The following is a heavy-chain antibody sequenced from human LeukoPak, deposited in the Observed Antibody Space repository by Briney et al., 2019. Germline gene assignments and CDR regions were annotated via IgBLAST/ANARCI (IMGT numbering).Heavy chain of an antibody. CDR1: GGSFSGYY. CDR3: AKELYNYGDYGAEGLDV. CDR2: INHSGST. V-gene: IGHV4-34*01. J-gene: IGHJ6*02. D-gene: IGHD4-17*01. Sequence: SETLSLTCAVYGGSFSGYYWSWIRQPPGKGLEWIGEINHSGSTNYNPSLKSRVTISVDTSKNQFSLKLSSVTAADTAVYYCAKELYNYGDYGAEGLDVGGQGTTVTVS.